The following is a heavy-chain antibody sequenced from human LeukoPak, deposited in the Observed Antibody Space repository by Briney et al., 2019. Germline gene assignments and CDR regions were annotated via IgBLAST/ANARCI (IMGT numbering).Heavy chain of an antibody. CDR3: AREGRDGYSEFDH. D-gene: IGHD5-24*01. Sequence: ASVKVSCKASGYTFSSYAMHWVRQAPGQRLEWMGWINAGNGNTKYSQKFQGRVTISRDPSASTAYMELSSLRSEDTAVYYCAREGRDGYSEFDHWGQGTLVTVSS. J-gene: IGHJ4*02. V-gene: IGHV1-3*01. CDR2: INAGNGNT. CDR1: GYTFSSYA.